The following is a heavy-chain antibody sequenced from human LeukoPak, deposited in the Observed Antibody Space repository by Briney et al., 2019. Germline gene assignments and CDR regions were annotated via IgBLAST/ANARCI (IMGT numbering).Heavy chain of an antibody. D-gene: IGHD3-16*01. CDR2: ISSSSSYI. CDR1: GFTFSSYS. CDR3: AKAQGGTFWFDP. J-gene: IGHJ5*02. V-gene: IGHV3-21*01. Sequence: PGGSLRLSCAASGFTFSSYSMNWVRQAPGKGLEWVSSISSSSSYIYYADSVKGRFTISRDNAKNSLYLQMNSLRAEDTAVYYCAKAQGGTFWFDPWGQGTLVTVSS.